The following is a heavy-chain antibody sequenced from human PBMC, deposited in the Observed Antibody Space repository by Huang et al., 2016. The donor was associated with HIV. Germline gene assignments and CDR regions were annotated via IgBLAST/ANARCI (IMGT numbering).Heavy chain of an antibody. D-gene: IGHD3-22*01. CDR2: IIPILGTA. J-gene: IGHJ4*02. CDR3: ARVESRRYYDSSGYYY. CDR1: GGTFSSYA. V-gene: IGHV1-69*01. Sequence: QVQLVQSGAEVKKPGSSVKVSCKASGGTFSSYAISWVRQAPGQGLEGMVGIIPILGTANYAQKFQGRVTITADESTSTAYMELSSLRSEDTAVYYCARVESRRYYDSSGYYYWGQGTLVTVSS.